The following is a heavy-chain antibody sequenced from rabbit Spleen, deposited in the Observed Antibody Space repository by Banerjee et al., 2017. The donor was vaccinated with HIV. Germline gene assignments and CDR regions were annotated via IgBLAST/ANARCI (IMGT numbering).Heavy chain of an antibody. V-gene: IGHV1S45*01. Sequence: QEQLEESGGGLVKPGASLTLTCKASGFSFSSYYYMCWVRQAPGKGLEWIACIYTRDGGTYYASWAKGRFTISKTSTTVTLQMTSLTGADTATYFCARGATDIDYGLNLWGPGTLVTVS. CDR3: ARGATDIDYGLNL. CDR1: GFSFSSYYY. J-gene: IGHJ4*01. CDR2: IYTRDGGT. D-gene: IGHD2-1*01.